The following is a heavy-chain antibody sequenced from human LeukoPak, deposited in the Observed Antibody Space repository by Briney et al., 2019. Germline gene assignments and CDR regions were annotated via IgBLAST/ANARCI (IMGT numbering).Heavy chain of an antibody. D-gene: IGHD6-19*01. J-gene: IGHJ4*02. CDR2: ISAYNGNT. V-gene: IGHV1-18*01. CDR1: GYTFTSYD. CDR3: ARDPPYKEIAVARSDY. Sequence: ASVKVSCKASGYTFTSYDINWVRQATGQGLEWMGWISAYNGNTNYAQKLQGRVTMTTDTSTSTAYMELRSLRSDDTAVYYCARDPPYKEIAVARSDYWGQGTLVTVSS.